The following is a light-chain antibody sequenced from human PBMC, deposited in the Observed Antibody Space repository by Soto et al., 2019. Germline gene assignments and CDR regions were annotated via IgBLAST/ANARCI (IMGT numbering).Light chain of an antibody. J-gene: IGLJ2*01. Sequence: QPVLTQSPSASASVGASFKLTCTLSSLHSSYAIAWHQNQPEKAPRYLMKLNSVGSHNKGVGIPDRFSGSSSGAEHYLTISNLQSEDEADYSCQTWGTGPHVVFGGGTKLTVL. V-gene: IGLV4-69*01. CDR2: LNSVGSH. CDR1: SLHSSYA. CDR3: QTWGTGPHVV.